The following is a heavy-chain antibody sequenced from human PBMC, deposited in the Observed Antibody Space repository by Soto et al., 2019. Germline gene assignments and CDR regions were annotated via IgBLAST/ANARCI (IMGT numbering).Heavy chain of an antibody. J-gene: IGHJ4*02. V-gene: IGHV4-4*02. CDR3: ARSAGGSSVFGY. Sequence: QVQLQESGPGLVKPSGTLSLTCGVSGGSISSSDWWSWVRQPPGKGLEWIGEIYHSGTTNYNPSLKSRLTIPIDTSNNQFSLNLRSVPAADTAVYYCARSAGGSSVFGYWGQGTLVTVSS. CDR1: GGSISSSDW. D-gene: IGHD2-15*01. CDR2: IYHSGTT.